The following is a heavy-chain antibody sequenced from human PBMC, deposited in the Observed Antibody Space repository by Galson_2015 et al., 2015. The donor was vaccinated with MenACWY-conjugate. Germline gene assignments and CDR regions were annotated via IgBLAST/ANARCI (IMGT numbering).Heavy chain of an antibody. D-gene: IGHD1-14*01. CDR2: IKQDGSEK. J-gene: IGHJ4*02. CDR3: ARDLSGDNPLI. CDR1: GFTFSSYW. V-gene: IGHV3-7*03. Sequence: SLRLSCAASGFTFSSYWMSWVRQAPGKGLEWVANIKQDGSEKYYVDSVKGRFTISRDNAKNSLYLQMNSLRAEDTTVYYCARDLSGDNPLIGGQGTLVTVSS.